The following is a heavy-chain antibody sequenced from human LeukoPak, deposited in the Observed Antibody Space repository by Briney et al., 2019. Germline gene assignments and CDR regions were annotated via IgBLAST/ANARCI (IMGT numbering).Heavy chain of an antibody. V-gene: IGHV4-59*08. J-gene: IGHJ6*01. CDR1: GGSISSYY. Sequence: SEKLSLTCTGSGGSISSYYWSWNRQPQGKGLEWIGYIYYNGSTNKDTSLKSRVTISVDTSKNQFSLKLSSVTAADTAVYYCATRSDMDVWGHGITVSVSS. CDR3: ATRSDMDV. CDR2: IYYNGST.